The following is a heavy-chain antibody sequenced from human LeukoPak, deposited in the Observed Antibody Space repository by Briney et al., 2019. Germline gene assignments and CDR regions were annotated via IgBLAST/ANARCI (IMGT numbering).Heavy chain of an antibody. CDR2: IYNTAAKT. CDR3: AKDVVPDSGWDLDY. D-gene: IGHD6-19*01. Sequence: GGSLRLSCAASGFTFSTYSMTWVRQGPGKGLEWVSSIYNTAAKTFYADSVKGPFTVSRDNSKNTLYLEMNSLRVEDTAVYYCAKDVVPDSGWDLDYWGQGTLVTVSS. J-gene: IGHJ4*02. V-gene: IGHV3-23*01. CDR1: GFTFSTYS.